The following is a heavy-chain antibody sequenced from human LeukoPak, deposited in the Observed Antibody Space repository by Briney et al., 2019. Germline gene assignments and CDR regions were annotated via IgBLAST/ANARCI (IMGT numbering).Heavy chain of an antibody. CDR1: GFTFSSYG. CDR2: IWYDGSNK. CDR3: AKDERGYSYGLIDY. Sequence: PGGSLRLSCAASGFTFSSYGMHWVRQAPGKGLEWVAVIWYDGSNKYYADSVKRRFTISRDNSKNTLYLQMNSLRAEDTAVYYCAKDERGYSYGLIDYWGQGTLVTVSS. J-gene: IGHJ4*02. V-gene: IGHV3-33*06. D-gene: IGHD5-18*01.